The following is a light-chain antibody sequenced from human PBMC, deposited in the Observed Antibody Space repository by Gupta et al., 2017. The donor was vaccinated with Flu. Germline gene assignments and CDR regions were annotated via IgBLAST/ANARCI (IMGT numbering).Light chain of an antibody. CDR3: AAWDDSLNAWV. CDR2: SNN. CDR1: SSNVGSSN. V-gene: IGLV1-44*01. Sequence: TISCSGGSSNVGSSNVDWYQQRPGPAPNLLIYSNNQRSSGVPDRFSGSKSGTSASVAISGLQAEDEADYYCAAWDDSLNAWVFGGGTKLTVL. J-gene: IGLJ3*02.